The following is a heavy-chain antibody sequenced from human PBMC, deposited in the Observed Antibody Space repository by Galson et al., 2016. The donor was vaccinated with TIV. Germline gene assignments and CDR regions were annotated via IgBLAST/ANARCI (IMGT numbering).Heavy chain of an antibody. V-gene: IGHV1-69*01. CDR1: GATFSDYA. CDR2: ILPKVVTV. Sequence: SCKASGATFSDYAISWVRQARGQGLEWMGGILPKVVTVHYAQNFRGRVTISADEFPSAAYMELSGLRFEDTAVYYCARARGYNFENAFHIWGQGTLVTVSS. CDR3: ARARGYNFENAFHI. J-gene: IGHJ4*02. D-gene: IGHD5-18*01.